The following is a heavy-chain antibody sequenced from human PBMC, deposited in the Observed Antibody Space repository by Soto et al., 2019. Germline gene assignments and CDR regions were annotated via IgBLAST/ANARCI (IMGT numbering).Heavy chain of an antibody. V-gene: IGHV1-8*01. J-gene: IGHJ3*02. CDR3: ARGVVPAADAFDI. CDR2: MNPNSGNT. CDR1: GYTFTSYD. Sequence: ASVKVSCKASGYTFTSYDINWVRQATGQGLEWMGRMNPNSGNTGYAQKFQGRVTMTRNTSISTAYMELSSLRSEDTAVYYCARGVVPAADAFDIWGQGTMVTVSS. D-gene: IGHD2-2*01.